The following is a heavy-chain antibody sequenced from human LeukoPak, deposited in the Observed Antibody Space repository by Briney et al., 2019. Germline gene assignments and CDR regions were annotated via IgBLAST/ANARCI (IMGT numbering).Heavy chain of an antibody. CDR3: ARGKAVSDY. J-gene: IGHJ4*02. CDR1: GFPFSSYW. CDR2: INSDGSST. Sequence: GGSLRLSCVASGFPFSSYWMTWVRHAPGKGLVWVSRINSDGSSTSYADSVKGRFTISRDNAKNTLYLQMNSLRAEDTAVYYCARGKAVSDYWGQGTLVTVSS. D-gene: IGHD6-19*01. V-gene: IGHV3-74*01.